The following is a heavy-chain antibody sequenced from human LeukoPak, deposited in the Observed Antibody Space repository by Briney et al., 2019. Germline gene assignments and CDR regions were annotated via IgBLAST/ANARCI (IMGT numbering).Heavy chain of an antibody. CDR1: GGSFSGYY. CDR2: INHSGST. V-gene: IGHV4-34*01. J-gene: IGHJ6*02. CDR3: ARGPRYCSSTSCMDV. Sequence: PSETLSLTCAVYGGSFSGYYWSWIRHAPGKGLEWIADINHSGSTNYKPSLKSRVIISVETSKHQFSLKLSSATAADTAVYYCARGPRYCSSTSCMDVWGQGTTVTVSS. D-gene: IGHD2-2*01.